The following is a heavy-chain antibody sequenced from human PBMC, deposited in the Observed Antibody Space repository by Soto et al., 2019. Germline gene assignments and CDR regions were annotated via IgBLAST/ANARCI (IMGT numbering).Heavy chain of an antibody. Sequence: QVQLQESGPGLVKPSETLSLTCTVSGGSISSYYWSWIRQPPGKGLEWIGYIYYSGSTNYNPSLKSRVTISVDTSKNQFSLKLSSVTAADTAVYYCAGYSGYPTHFDYWGQGTLVTVSS. D-gene: IGHD5-12*01. J-gene: IGHJ4*02. V-gene: IGHV4-59*01. CDR2: IYYSGST. CDR3: AGYSGYPTHFDY. CDR1: GGSISSYY.